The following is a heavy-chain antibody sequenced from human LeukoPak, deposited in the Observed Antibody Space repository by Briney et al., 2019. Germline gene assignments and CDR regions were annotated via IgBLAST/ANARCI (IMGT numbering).Heavy chain of an antibody. J-gene: IGHJ4*02. CDR3: VRDQFFSFDY. V-gene: IGHV3-48*02. Sequence: GGSLRLSCAASGFTFSNYAMHWVRQAPGKGLEWVSYISGTSSLIYYADSVKGRFTISRDNAKNSLYLQMNSLRDEDTAVYYCVRDQFFSFDYWGQGTLVTVSS. CDR1: GFTFSNYA. CDR2: ISGTSSLI. D-gene: IGHD3-3*01.